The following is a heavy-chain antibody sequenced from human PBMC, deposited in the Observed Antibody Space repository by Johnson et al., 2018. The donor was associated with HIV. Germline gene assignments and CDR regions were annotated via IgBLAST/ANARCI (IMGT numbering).Heavy chain of an antibody. J-gene: IGHJ3*02. CDR2: ISYDGSNN. Sequence: QVQLVESGGGVVQPGRSLRLSCAASGFTFSSYAMHWVRQAPGKGLEWVAVISYDGSNNYHADSVKGRFTISRDNSKNTLYLQMNSLRGDDMAVYYCARSTWKQLWDAFDIWGQGTMVTVSS. D-gene: IGHD5-18*01. V-gene: IGHV3-30*04. CDR1: GFTFSSYA. CDR3: ARSTWKQLWDAFDI.